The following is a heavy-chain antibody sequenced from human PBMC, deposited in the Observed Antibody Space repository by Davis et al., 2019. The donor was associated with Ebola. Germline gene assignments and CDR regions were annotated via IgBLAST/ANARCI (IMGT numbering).Heavy chain of an antibody. CDR3: ARGRFYCSSNNCYWFDY. CDR1: GFIFSSFW. Sequence: GESLKISCATSGFIFSSFWMSWVRQAPGKGLEWVANIKQDGSEKYFVDSVEGRFTISRDNAKNSLYLQMSSLRVEDTAVYYCARGRFYCSSNNCYWFDYWGQGTLVTVSS. J-gene: IGHJ4*02. D-gene: IGHD2-2*01. V-gene: IGHV3-7*01. CDR2: IKQDGSEK.